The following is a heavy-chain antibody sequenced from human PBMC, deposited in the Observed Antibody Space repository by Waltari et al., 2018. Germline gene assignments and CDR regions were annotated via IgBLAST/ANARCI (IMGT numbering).Heavy chain of an antibody. CDR2: FHGGVDT. CDR1: GFIFSSYT. J-gene: IGHJ4*02. D-gene: IGHD3-22*01. Sequence: EVQLLESGGGLVQPGGSLRLSCAASGFIFSSYTINWVRQAPGKGLGWVSVFHGGVDTGYADSVKGRCTISRYNSNNMLYLQMNSSRPEYTAVYYCAKGFDRASFDYWGQGALVTVSS. V-gene: IGHV3-23*03. CDR3: AKGFDRASFDY.